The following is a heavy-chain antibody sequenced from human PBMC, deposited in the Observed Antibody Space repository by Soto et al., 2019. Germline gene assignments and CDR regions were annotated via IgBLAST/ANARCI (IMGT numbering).Heavy chain of an antibody. V-gene: IGHV4-30-2*01. J-gene: IGHJ4*02. Sequence: SETLSLTCAVSGCSISSGGYSCNWILQPPGKGLEWIGYIYHSGSTYYNPSLKSRVTISVDRSRNQFSLKLSSVTAADTAVYYFARCITTLTTFAYWGQRTPVPVSS. CDR3: ARCITTLTTFAY. D-gene: IGHD4-17*01. CDR1: GCSISSGGYS. CDR2: IYHSGST.